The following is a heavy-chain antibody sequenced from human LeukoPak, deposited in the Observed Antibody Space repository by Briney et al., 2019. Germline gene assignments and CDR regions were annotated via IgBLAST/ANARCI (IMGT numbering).Heavy chain of an antibody. J-gene: IGHJ4*02. Sequence: GRSLRLSCVASEFNFNTYALHWVRQAPGKGLEWVAAISYDGSNKYYADSVKGRFSISRDNSKNTLYLQMNSLRGDDTAVYYCARDRGGSGYYYVDYWGQGTPVTVSS. CDR2: ISYDGSNK. D-gene: IGHD3-22*01. CDR3: ARDRGGSGYYYVDY. V-gene: IGHV3-30-3*01. CDR1: EFNFNTYA.